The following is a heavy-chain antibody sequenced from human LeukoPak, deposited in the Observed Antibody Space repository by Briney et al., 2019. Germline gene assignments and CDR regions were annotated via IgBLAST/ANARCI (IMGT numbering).Heavy chain of an antibody. CDR3: AKWRSATGDFDY. J-gene: IGHJ4*02. D-gene: IGHD7-27*01. CDR2: LSGSGSNT. V-gene: IGHV3-23*01. Sequence: PGGSLRLSCAASGFTFSSYAMSWVRQAPGKGLQRVSTLSGSGSNTYYADSVKGRFTISRDNSKNTLYLQMSSLRAEDTAVYYCAKWRSATGDFDYWGQGTLVTVSS. CDR1: GFTFSSYA.